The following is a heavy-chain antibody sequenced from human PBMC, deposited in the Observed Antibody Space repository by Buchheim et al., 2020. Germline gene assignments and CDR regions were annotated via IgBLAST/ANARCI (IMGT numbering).Heavy chain of an antibody. D-gene: IGHD4-17*01. V-gene: IGHV3-43D*03. CDR3: ANAYDTTDFGVDV. CDR2: ISWDGVST. J-gene: IGHJ6*02. CDR1: GFTFDDLA. Sequence: EVHLVESGGGVVHPGGSLRLSCSASGFTFDDLAMHWVRQVPGKGLEWVALISWDGVSTYYADSVKGRFTISRDNSKDALFLQMNTLRPEDSAVYYCANAYDTTDFGVDVWGQGT.